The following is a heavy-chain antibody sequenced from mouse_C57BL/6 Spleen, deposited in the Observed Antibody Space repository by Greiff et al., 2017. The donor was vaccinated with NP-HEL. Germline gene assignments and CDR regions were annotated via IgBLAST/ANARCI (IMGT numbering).Heavy chain of an antibody. D-gene: IGHD2-1*01. J-gene: IGHJ4*01. CDR2: ISSGSSTI. Sequence: EVKLMESGGGLVKPGGSLKLSCAASGFTFSDYGMHWVRQAPEKGLEWVAYISSGSSTIYYADTVKGRFTISRDNAKNTLFLQMTSLRSEDTAMYYCARDYGNYEGYAMDYWGQGTSVTVSS. CDR3: ARDYGNYEGYAMDY. V-gene: IGHV5-17*01. CDR1: GFTFSDYG.